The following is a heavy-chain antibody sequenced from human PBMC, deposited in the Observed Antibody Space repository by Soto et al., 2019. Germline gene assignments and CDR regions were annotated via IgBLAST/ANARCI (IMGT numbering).Heavy chain of an antibody. CDR2: IIPIFGTA. V-gene: IGHV1-69*12. D-gene: IGHD3-22*01. CDR1: GGTFSSYA. CDR3: ARDRGPSSGYYPSWFDP. J-gene: IGHJ5*02. Sequence: QVQLVQSGAEVKKPGSSVKVSCKASGGTFSSYAISWVRQAPGQGLEWMGEIIPIFGTANYAQKFQGRVTITADESTSTAFTELSSLSSEETAVYYCARDRGPSSGYYPSWFDPWGQGTLVTVSS.